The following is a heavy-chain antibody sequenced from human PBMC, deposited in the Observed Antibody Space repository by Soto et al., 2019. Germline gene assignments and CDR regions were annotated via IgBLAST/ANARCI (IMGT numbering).Heavy chain of an antibody. CDR3: ARDRAAPAHNWFDP. Sequence: QVQLVQSGAEVKNPGASVKVSCTSSGYHFISYGISWLRQAPGQGLEWMGWISPYNGHAEYAQKMQGRVTLTADTSTSTAYMELTSLTSDDTAVYYCARDRAAPAHNWFDPWGQGTLVTVSS. D-gene: IGHD6-13*01. J-gene: IGHJ5*02. CDR1: GYHFISYG. CDR2: ISPYNGHA. V-gene: IGHV1-18*01.